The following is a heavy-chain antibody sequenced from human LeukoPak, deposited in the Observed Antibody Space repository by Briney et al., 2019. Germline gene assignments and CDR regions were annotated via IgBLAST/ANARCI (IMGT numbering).Heavy chain of an antibody. D-gene: IGHD6-13*01. Sequence: PSETLSLTCTGSGGSISSYYWSWIRQPPGKGVKWIGYIYYSGSTNYSPSLKSRVTISVDTSKNQFSLKLSSVTAADTAVYYCARLSSSWPNYYYYYMDVWGKGTTVTVSS. CDR3: ARLSSSWPNYYYYYMDV. CDR1: GGSISSYY. J-gene: IGHJ6*03. CDR2: IYYSGST. V-gene: IGHV4-59*01.